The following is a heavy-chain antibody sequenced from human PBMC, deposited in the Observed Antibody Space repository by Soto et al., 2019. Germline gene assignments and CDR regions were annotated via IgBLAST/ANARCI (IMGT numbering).Heavy chain of an antibody. D-gene: IGHD3-9*01. CDR2: ISAYNGDT. J-gene: IGHJ4*02. V-gene: IGHV1-18*04. Sequence: QDHLVQSGAEVKKPGASAKVSCKASGYTFKNYGINWVRQAPGRGLEWVAWISAYNGDTSYAQHFHGRVTVTTEKVTNTAYMELRSLRPDDTAVYFCVLGGLETGYYRDMDYWGQGTLVSVSS. CDR3: VLGGLETGYYRDMDY. CDR1: GYTFKNYG.